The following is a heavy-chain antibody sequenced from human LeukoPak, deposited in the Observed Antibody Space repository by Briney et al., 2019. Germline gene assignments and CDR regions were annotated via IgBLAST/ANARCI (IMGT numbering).Heavy chain of an antibody. J-gene: IGHJ5*02. CDR1: GFTFDDYG. D-gene: IGHD2-2*01. CDR3: ARELGYCSSTSCYGNNWSDP. Sequence: GGSLRLSCAASGFTFDDYGMSWVRQAPGKGLEWVSGINWNGGSTGYADSVKGRFTISRDNAKNTLYLQMNSLRAEDTAVYYCARELGYCSSTSCYGNNWSDPWGRGTLVTVSS. V-gene: IGHV3-20*04. CDR2: INWNGGST.